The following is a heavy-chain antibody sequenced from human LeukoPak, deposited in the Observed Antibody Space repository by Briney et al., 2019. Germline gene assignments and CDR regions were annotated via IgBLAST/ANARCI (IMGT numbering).Heavy chain of an antibody. J-gene: IGHJ4*02. CDR3: ARGGSSSWYPLMK. CDR1: GGSMTNYY. D-gene: IGHD2-2*01. V-gene: IGHV4-4*07. CDR2: IYGNENT. Sequence: PSETLSLTCTVSGGSMTNYYWHWIRQPAGKGLEWIGHIYGNENTDFNPSLNSRLTISLDKSQNQFPLKLNSVTAADTAVYYCARGGSSSWYPLMKWGQGILVTVSS.